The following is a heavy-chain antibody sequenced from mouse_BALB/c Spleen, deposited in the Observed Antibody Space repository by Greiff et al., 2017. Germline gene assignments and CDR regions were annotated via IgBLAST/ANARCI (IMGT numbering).Heavy chain of an antibody. V-gene: IGHV3-2*02. CDR3: ARGYYGDAMDY. Sequence: EVKLMESGPGLVKPSQSLSLTCTVTGYSITSDYAWNWIRQFPGNKLEWMGYISYSGSTSYNPSLKSRISITRDTSKNQFFLQLNSVTTEDTATYYCARGYYGDAMDYWGQGTSVTVSS. D-gene: IGHD1-1*01. CDR1: GYSITSDYA. CDR2: ISYSGST. J-gene: IGHJ4*01.